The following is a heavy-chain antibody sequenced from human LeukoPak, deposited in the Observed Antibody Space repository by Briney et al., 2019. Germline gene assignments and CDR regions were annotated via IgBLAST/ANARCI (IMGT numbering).Heavy chain of an antibody. D-gene: IGHD3-22*01. CDR2: INHSGST. Sequence: PSETLSLTCAVYGGSFSGYYWCWIRQPPGKGLEWIGEINHSGSTNYNPSLKSRVTISVDTSKNQFPLKLSSVTAADTAVYYCARGQNDSSGYYPENFDYWGQGTLVTVSS. CDR3: ARGQNDSSGYYPENFDY. CDR1: GGSFSGYY. J-gene: IGHJ4*02. V-gene: IGHV4-34*01.